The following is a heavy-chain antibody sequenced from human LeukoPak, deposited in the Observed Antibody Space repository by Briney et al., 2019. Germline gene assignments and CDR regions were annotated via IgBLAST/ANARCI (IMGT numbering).Heavy chain of an antibody. D-gene: IGHD6-19*01. V-gene: IGHV3-33*08. CDR1: GFTFSNYW. CDR2: IWYDGSNK. CDR3: ARGGLEGFDY. Sequence: GGSLRLSCAASGFTFSNYWMTWVRQAPGKGLEWVAVIWYDGSNKYYADSVKGRFTISRDNSKNTLYLQMNSLRAEDTAVYYCARGGLEGFDYWGQGTLATVST. J-gene: IGHJ4*02.